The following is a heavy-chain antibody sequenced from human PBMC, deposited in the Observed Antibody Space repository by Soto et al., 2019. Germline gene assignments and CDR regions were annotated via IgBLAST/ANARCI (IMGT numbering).Heavy chain of an antibody. J-gene: IGHJ6*02. D-gene: IGHD2-15*01. CDR2: IYPGDSDT. CDR3: ARTRAPGRYYYGMDV. V-gene: IGHV5-51*01. Sequence: GESLKISCKGSGYSFTSHWIGWVRQMPGKGLEWMGIIYPGDSDTRYSPSFQGQVTISADKSISTAYLQWSSLKASDTAMYYCARTRAPGRYYYGMDVWGQGTTVTVSS. CDR1: GYSFTSHW.